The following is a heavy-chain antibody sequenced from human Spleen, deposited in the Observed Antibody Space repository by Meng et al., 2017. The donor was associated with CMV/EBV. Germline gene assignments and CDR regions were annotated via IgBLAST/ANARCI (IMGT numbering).Heavy chain of an antibody. CDR2: INPNSGGT. D-gene: IGHD3-3*01. CDR1: GYTFTGYY. CDR3: ARGDTIFGVVIFDY. Sequence: FGGEVKKPGASLKVSCKASGYTFTGYYMHWVRQAPGQGLEWMGWINPNSGGTNYAQKFQGKVTMTRDTSISTAYMELSRLRSDDTAVYYCARGDTIFGVVIFDYWGQGTLVTVSS. J-gene: IGHJ4*02. V-gene: IGHV1-2*02.